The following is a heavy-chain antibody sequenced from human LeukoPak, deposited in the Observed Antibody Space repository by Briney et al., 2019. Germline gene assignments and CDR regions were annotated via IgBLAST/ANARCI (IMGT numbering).Heavy chain of an antibody. CDR2: IYYSGST. J-gene: IGHJ3*02. D-gene: IGHD3-22*01. V-gene: IGHV4-31*03. CDR3: ARVGYYYDSSGYYLPRLDAFDI. CDR1: GGSISSGGYY. Sequence: SQTLSLTCTVSGGSISSGGYYWSWIRQHPGKGLEWIGYIYYSGSTYYNPSLKSRVTISVDTSKNQFSLKLSSVTAADTAVYYCARVGYYYDSSGYYLPRLDAFDIWGQGTMVTVSS.